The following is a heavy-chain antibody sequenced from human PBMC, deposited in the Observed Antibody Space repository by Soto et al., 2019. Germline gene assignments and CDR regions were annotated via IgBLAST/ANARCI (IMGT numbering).Heavy chain of an antibody. CDR3: TCIFSGGYGYGFYYYGMDV. D-gene: IGHD5-18*01. J-gene: IGHJ6*02. CDR1: GGSISSSSYY. CDR2: IYYSGST. Sequence: QLQLQESGPGLVKPSETLSLTCTVSGGSISSSSYYWGWIRQPPGKGLEWIGSIYYSGSTYYNPYLKSRVTISVDTSKSQCSLKLSSVTAADTAVYYCTCIFSGGYGYGFYYYGMDVWGQGTTVTVSS. V-gene: IGHV4-39*01.